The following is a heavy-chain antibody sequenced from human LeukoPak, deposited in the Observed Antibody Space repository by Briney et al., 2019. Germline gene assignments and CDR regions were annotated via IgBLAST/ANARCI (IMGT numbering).Heavy chain of an antibody. Sequence: PSETLSLTCAVYGGSFSGYYWSWIRQPPGKGLEWIGEINHSGSTNYNPFLKSRVTISVDTSKNQFSLKLSSVTAADTAVYYCARAWGGSYPRSLYYYYYYMDVWGKGTTVTVSS. CDR1: GGSFSGYY. J-gene: IGHJ6*03. D-gene: IGHD1-26*01. CDR2: INHSGST. CDR3: ARAWGGSYPRSLYYYYYYMDV. V-gene: IGHV4-34*01.